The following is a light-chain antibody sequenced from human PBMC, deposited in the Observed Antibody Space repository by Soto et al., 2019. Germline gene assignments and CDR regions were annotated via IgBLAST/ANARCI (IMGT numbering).Light chain of an antibody. J-gene: IGLJ1*01. CDR3: CSYAGSSTDV. V-gene: IGLV2-23*01. CDR2: EGS. Sequence: QSALTQPASVSGSPGQSITISCAGTSSDVGSYNLVSWYQQHPAKAPKLMIYEGSKRPSGVSNRFSGSKSGNTASLTISGLQAEDEADYYCCSYAGSSTDVFGTGTKVTVL. CDR1: SSDVGSYNL.